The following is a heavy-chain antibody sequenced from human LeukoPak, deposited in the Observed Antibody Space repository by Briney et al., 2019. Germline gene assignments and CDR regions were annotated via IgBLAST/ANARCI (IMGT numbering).Heavy chain of an antibody. CDR1: GGSISSDY. CDR3: ARAGYSYGYYYFDY. D-gene: IGHD5-18*01. CDR2: IYTSGST. Sequence: SETLSLTCTVSGGSISSDYWSWIRQPAGKGLEWIGRIYTSGSTNCNPSLKSRVTMSLDTSKDQFSLKLSSVTAADTAMYYCARAGYSYGYYYFDYWGQGTLVTVSS. J-gene: IGHJ4*02. V-gene: IGHV4-4*07.